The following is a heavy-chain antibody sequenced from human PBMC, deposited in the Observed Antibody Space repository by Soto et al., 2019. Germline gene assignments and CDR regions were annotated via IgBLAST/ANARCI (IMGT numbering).Heavy chain of an antibody. CDR1: GYSFTSYW. J-gene: IGHJ5*02. CDR3: ASLAAAIGGNWFDP. V-gene: IGHV5-51*01. Sequence: PGASLKISCKGSGYSFTSYWIGWVRQMPGKGLEVMGTIYPGDSDTRYSPSFQGQVTISADKSISTAYLQWSSLKASDTAMYYCASLAAAIGGNWFDPWGRGPLVAVSS. D-gene: IGHD2-2*02. CDR2: IYPGDSDT.